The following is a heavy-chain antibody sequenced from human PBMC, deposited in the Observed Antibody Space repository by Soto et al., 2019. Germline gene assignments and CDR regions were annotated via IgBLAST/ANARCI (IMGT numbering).Heavy chain of an antibody. CDR2: TYYRSTWSY. CDR1: GDSVSTNSAT. J-gene: IGHJ3*02. D-gene: IGHD3-22*01. Sequence: PSQTLSLTCAISGDSVSTNSATWDWIRQSPSRGLEWLGRTYYRSTWSYDYAVSVKGRITINPDTSNNQLSLHLNSVTPDDTAVYYCARAPYYYDSSGYYYPDAFDIWGQGTMVTVSS. CDR3: ARAPYYYDSSGYYYPDAFDI. V-gene: IGHV6-1*01.